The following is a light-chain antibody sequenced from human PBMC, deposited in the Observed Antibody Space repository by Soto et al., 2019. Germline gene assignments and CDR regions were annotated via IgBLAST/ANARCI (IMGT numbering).Light chain of an antibody. Sequence: QSVLTQPPSASGTPGQRVTISCSGSSSNIGSNPVNWYQQHPGTAPKFLIYKNNQRPSVVPDRFSGSKAGTSASLAISGRQPEDEADYYCAAWDDRLNGVHFVGGTKLTVL. V-gene: IGLV1-44*01. CDR1: SSNIGSNP. J-gene: IGLJ2*01. CDR2: KNN. CDR3: AAWDDRLNGVH.